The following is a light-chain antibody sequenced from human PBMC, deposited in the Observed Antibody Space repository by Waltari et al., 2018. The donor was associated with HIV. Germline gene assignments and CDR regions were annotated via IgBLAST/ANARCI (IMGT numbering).Light chain of an antibody. V-gene: IGLV1-44*01. CDR3: SSWEDRLNGQGV. CDR1: RSNIVSTT. J-gene: IGLJ3*02. Sequence: QSVLTQPPSASGTPGPRVTISFSGSRSNIVSTTVNWYQLLPGTVPKLLIYNDNGPPSAVPCPFSGSRACASASLAISGLQPVEEADYYCSSWEDRLNGQGVFGGGTKLTVL. CDR2: NDN.